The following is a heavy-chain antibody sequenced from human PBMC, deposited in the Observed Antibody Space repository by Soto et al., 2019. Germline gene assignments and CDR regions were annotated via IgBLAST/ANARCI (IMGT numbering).Heavy chain of an antibody. CDR2: FDPEDGET. D-gene: IGHD3-9*01. V-gene: IGHV1-24*01. CDR3: ATLGYYDILTGYWVTPGKYHFDY. CDR1: GYTLTEVS. J-gene: IGHJ4*01. Sequence: ASVKVSCKVSGYTLTEVSMHWVRQTPGKGLEWMGGFDPEDGETIYAQKFQGRVTMTEDTSTDTAYMELSSLRSEDTAVYYCATLGYYDILTGYWVTPGKYHFDYWGQ.